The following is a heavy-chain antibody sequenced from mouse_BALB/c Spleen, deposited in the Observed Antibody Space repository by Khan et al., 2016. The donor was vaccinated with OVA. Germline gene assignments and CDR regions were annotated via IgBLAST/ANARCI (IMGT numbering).Heavy chain of an antibody. CDR1: GFTFSSFA. D-gene: IGHD2-2*01. CDR2: ISTGGHNT. J-gene: IGHJ4*01. Sequence: EVELVESGGGVVKPGGSLKLSCSASGFTFSSFAMSWVRQTPEKRLEWVATISTGGHNTFYPDSVKGRFTISRDNARNTLYLQMSNLRPEDTAMYYCARSLVDYYAIDYWGQGTAVTVSS. V-gene: IGHV5-9-3*01. CDR3: ARSLVDYYAIDY.